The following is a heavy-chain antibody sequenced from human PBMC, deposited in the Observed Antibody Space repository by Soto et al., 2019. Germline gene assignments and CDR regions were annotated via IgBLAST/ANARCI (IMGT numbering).Heavy chain of an antibody. CDR2: IYYSGST. CDR1: GGSISSGDYY. J-gene: IGHJ2*01. CDR3: ARSVEGGYTIDFEV. V-gene: IGHV4-30-4*01. Sequence: QVQLQESGPGLVKPSQTLSLTCTVPGGSISSGDYYWSWIRQPPGKGLEWIGYIYYSGSTNYNPSPWSRVTMSVEACKNRCSLDLSSVTAADTAVYDCARSVEGGYTIDFEVWGRGTLVTVSS. D-gene: IGHD3-16*02.